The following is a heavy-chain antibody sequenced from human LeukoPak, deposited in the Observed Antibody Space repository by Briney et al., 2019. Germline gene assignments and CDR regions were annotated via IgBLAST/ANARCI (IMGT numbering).Heavy chain of an antibody. J-gene: IGHJ6*02. Sequence: PGGSLRLSCAASGFTFSNYGMHWVRQAPGKGLEWVAVIWYDGSNKYYADSVKGRFTISRDNSKNTLYLKMNSLRAEDTAVYYCARGNLVDYNYYGMDVWGQGTTVTVSS. CDR1: GFTFSNYG. D-gene: IGHD2-15*01. CDR3: ARGNLVDYNYYGMDV. V-gene: IGHV3-33*01. CDR2: IWYDGSNK.